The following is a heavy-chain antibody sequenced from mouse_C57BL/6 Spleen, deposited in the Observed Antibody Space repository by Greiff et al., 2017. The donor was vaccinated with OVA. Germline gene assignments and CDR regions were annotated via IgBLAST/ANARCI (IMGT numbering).Heavy chain of an antibody. V-gene: IGHV1-26*01. CDR1: GYTFTDYY. CDR3: ARQTTVAPRGFAY. D-gene: IGHD1-1*01. Sequence: VQLQQSGPELVKPGASVKISCKASGYTFTDYYMNWVKQSHGKSLEWIGDINPNNGGTSYNQKFKGKATLTVDKSSSTAYMELRSLTSEDSAVYYCARQTTVAPRGFAYWGQGTLVTVSA. J-gene: IGHJ3*01. CDR2: INPNNGGT.